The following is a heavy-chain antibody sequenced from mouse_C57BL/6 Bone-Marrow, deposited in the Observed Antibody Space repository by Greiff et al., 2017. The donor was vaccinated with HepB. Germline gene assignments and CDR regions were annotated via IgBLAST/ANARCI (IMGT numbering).Heavy chain of an antibody. D-gene: IGHD1-1*01. V-gene: IGHV3-6*01. CDR2: ISYDGSN. CDR1: GCSITSGYY. Sequence: DVKLQESGPGLVKPSQSLSLTCSVTGCSITSGYYWNWIRQFPGNKLEWMGYISYDGSNKYNPSLKNRISITRDTSKNQFFLKLNSVTTEDTATYYCDYGSSYGYFDVWGTGTTVTVSS. CDR3: DYGSSYGYFDV. J-gene: IGHJ1*03.